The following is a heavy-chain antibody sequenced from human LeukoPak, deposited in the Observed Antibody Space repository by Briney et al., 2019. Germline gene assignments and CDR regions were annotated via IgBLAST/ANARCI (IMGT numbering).Heavy chain of an antibody. V-gene: IGHV5-51*01. CDR2: IYPGDSDT. J-gene: IGHJ4*02. Sequence: GESLKISCKACGYTFTNYWIGWVRQMPGKGLEWIGTIYPGDSDTRYSPSFQGQVTISADKSISTAYLQWSSLKASDTAMYYCARAMVRGPSDFDYWGQGTLVTVSS. D-gene: IGHD3-10*01. CDR3: ARAMVRGPSDFDY. CDR1: GYTFTNYW.